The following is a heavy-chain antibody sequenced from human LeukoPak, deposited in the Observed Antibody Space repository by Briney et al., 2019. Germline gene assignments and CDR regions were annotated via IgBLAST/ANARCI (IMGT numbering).Heavy chain of an antibody. V-gene: IGHV1-69*13. CDR2: IIPIFGTA. CDR1: GGTFSSYA. Sequence: ASVKVSCKASGGTFSSYAISWVRQAPGQGLEWMGGIIPIFGTANYAQKFQGRVTITADESTSTAYMELSSLRSEDTAVYYCARELGKAARPVDDAFDIWGQGTMVTVSS. J-gene: IGHJ3*02. CDR3: ARELGKAARPVDDAFDI. D-gene: IGHD6-6*01.